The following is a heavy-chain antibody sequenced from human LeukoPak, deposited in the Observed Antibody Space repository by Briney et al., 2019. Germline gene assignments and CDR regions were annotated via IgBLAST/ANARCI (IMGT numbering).Heavy chain of an antibody. CDR3: ARVAGERNRRIAAAGTGRWFDR. CDR2: INHIGRT. CDR1: RGSLRGYY. J-gene: IGHJ5*02. V-gene: IGHV4-34*01. D-gene: IGHD6-13*01. Sequence: SETLSLTRVVYRGSLRGYYLSWIRQPPGKGLEWMGEINHIGRTNYNPPLKSRVTISVDTSKNQFSLKLSSVTAADTAVYYCARVAGERNRRIAAAGTGRWFDRWGQGTLVTVSS.